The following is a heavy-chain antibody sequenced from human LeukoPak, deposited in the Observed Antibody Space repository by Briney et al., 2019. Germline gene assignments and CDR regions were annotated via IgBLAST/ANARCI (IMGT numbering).Heavy chain of an antibody. CDR3: ARYHTALNY. V-gene: IGHV3-23*03. CDR1: GFTFSSYA. CDR2: IYSGGST. J-gene: IGHJ4*02. Sequence: QPGGSLRLSCAASGFTFSSYAMSWVRQAPGKGLEWVSVIYSGGSTYYADSVKGRFTISRDNSKNTVYLQLNNLRVEDTAVYYCARYHTALNYWGQGTLVTASS. D-gene: IGHD5-18*01.